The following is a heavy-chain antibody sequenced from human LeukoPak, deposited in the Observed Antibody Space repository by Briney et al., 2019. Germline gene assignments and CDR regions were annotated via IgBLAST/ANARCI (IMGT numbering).Heavy chain of an antibody. D-gene: IGHD6-13*01. Sequence: GGSLRLSCAASGFTFSSYSMNWVRQAPGKGLEWVSSISSSSSYIYYADSVKGRFTISRDNAKNSLYLQMNSLRAEDTAVYYCARVFGSLGSSRYRYYYGMDVWGQGTTVTVSS. CDR3: ARVFGSLGSSRYRYYYGMDV. CDR1: GFTFSSYS. CDR2: ISSSSSYI. J-gene: IGHJ6*02. V-gene: IGHV3-21*01.